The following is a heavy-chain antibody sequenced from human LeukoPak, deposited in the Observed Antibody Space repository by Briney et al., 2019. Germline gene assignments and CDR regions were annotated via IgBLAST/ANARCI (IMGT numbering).Heavy chain of an antibody. V-gene: IGHV3-30*04. CDR2: ISYDGSNK. CDR1: GFIFSSYA. CDR3: ARSNTVTTCPSAY. Sequence: GGSLRLSCAASGFIFSSYAMHWVRQAPGKGLEWVAIISYDGSNKYYADSVKGRFTISRDNSKNTPYLQMNSLRAEDTALYYCARSNTVTTCPSAYWGQGTLVAVSS. J-gene: IGHJ4*02. D-gene: IGHD4-17*01.